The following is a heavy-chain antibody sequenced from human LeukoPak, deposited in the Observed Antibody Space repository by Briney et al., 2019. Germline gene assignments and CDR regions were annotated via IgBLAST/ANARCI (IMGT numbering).Heavy chain of an antibody. V-gene: IGHV3-74*01. CDR1: GFTFSDYW. Sequence: GGSLRLSCAASGFTFSDYWMHWVRQVPGKGLVWVSRINSDGSSTSYADSVKGRFTISRDNAKNTLYLQMNSLRAEDTAVFYCARVGQAGYVGYPLDYRGQGTLVTVSS. D-gene: IGHD5-12*01. J-gene: IGHJ4*02. CDR3: ARVGQAGYVGYPLDY. CDR2: INSDGSST.